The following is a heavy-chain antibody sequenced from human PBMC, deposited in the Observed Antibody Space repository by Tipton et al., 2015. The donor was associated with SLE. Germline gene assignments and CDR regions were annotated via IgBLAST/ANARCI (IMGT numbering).Heavy chain of an antibody. D-gene: IGHD6-13*01. CDR1: GGSISSSSYF. CDR3: ARDATQIAAARWGNYYMDV. J-gene: IGHJ6*03. Sequence: LRLSCTVSGGSISSSSYFWGWIRQPPGKGLEWIGSIYYSGNTYYNPSLKSRVTISVDTSKNQFSLKLSSVTAADTAVYYCARDATQIAAARWGNYYMDVWGKGTTVTVSS. CDR2: IYYSGNT. V-gene: IGHV4-39*07.